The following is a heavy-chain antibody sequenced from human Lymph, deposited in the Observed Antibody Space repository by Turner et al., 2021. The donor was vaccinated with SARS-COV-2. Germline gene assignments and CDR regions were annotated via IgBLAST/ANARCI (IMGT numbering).Heavy chain of an antibody. CDR2: IIPMFGTA. Sequence: QVYLVQSGAEVKKPGSSVKVSCKASGGTFSSYAISWVRQAPGQGLEWMGRIIPMFGTANYAQKFQGRVTITADESTSTAYMELSSLRSEDTAVYYCARLGSSVVPYYYYGMDVWGQGTTVTVSS. D-gene: IGHD3-22*01. V-gene: IGHV1-69*15. J-gene: IGHJ6*02. CDR3: ARLGSSVVPYYYYGMDV. CDR1: GGTFSSYA.